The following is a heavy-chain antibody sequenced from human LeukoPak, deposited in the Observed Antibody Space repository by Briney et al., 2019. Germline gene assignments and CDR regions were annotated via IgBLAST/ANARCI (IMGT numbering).Heavy chain of an antibody. J-gene: IGHJ5*02. CDR3: ARIGGSYSSGNWFDP. CDR1: GYTFTSYG. CDR2: ISAYNGNT. D-gene: IGHD1-26*01. Sequence: ASVKVSCKASGYTFTSYGISWVRQAPGQGLEWMGWISAYNGNTNYAQKLQGRVTMTTDTSTSTAYIELRSLRSGDTAVYYCARIGGSYSSGNWFDPWGQGTLVTVSS. V-gene: IGHV1-18*01.